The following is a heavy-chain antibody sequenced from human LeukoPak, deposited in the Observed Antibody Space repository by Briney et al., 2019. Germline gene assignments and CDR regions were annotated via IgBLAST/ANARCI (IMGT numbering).Heavy chain of an antibody. J-gene: IGHJ4*02. Sequence: GGSLRLSCAASGFTFSSYGMHWVRQAPGKGLEWVAVISYDGSNKYYADSVKGRFTISRDNSKNTLYLQMNSLRAEDTAVYYCAKDRHDSSGYYYFDYWGQGTLVTVSS. D-gene: IGHD3-22*01. CDR1: GFTFSSYG. V-gene: IGHV3-30*18. CDR2: ISYDGSNK. CDR3: AKDRHDSSGYYYFDY.